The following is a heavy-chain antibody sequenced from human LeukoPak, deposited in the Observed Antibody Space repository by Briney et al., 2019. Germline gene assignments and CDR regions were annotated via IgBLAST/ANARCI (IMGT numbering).Heavy chain of an antibody. V-gene: IGHV3-21*01. CDR2: ISSSSYI. J-gene: IGHJ3*02. CDR1: GFTFSSYS. D-gene: IGHD1-26*01. Sequence: GGSLRLSCAASGFTFSSYSMNWVRQAPGKGLEWVSSISSSSYIYYADSVKGRFTISRDNAKNSLYLQMNSLRAEDTAVYYCARVGATSQAFDIWGQGTMVTVSS. CDR3: ARVGATSQAFDI.